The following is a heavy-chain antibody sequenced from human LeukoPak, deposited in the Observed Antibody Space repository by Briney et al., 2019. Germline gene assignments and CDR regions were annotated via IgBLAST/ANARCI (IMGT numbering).Heavy chain of an antibody. D-gene: IGHD3-22*01. CDR3: ARGLPPRRNYDSSGYYSYYFDY. CDR2: ISGYNGHT. J-gene: IGHJ4*02. Sequence: ASVKVSCKASGYTFTSYGISWVRQAPGQGLEWMGWISGYNGHTKYAQKFQGRVTMTTDTSTSTAYMELRSLTSDDTAVFYCARGLPPRRNYDSSGYYSYYFDYWGQGILVTVSS. CDR1: GYTFTSYG. V-gene: IGHV1-18*01.